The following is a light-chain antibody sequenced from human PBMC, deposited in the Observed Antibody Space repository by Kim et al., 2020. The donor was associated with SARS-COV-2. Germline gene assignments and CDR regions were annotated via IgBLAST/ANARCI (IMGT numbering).Light chain of an antibody. Sequence: EIVMTQSPATLSLSPGERATLSCRASQSIISSLAWYQQKPGQAPRVLIYGASARATGIPARFSGSGSGTEFTLTISNLQSEDFAVYYCQQYAYWRAFGQGTRLEIK. CDR1: QSIISS. CDR3: QQYAYWRA. J-gene: IGKJ5*01. CDR2: GAS. V-gene: IGKV3-15*01.